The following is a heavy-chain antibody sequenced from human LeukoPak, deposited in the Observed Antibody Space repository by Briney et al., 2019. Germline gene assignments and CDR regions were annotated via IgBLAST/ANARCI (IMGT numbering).Heavy chain of an antibody. J-gene: IGHJ6*03. CDR3: ASRPRRGRSGSYLVYMDV. D-gene: IGHD3-10*01. CDR1: GFTFSDYY. Sequence: TGGSLRLSCAASGFTFSDYYMSWIRQAPGKGLEWVSYISSSGSTIYYADSVKGRFTISRDNAKNSLYLQMNSLRAEDTAVYYCASRPRRGRSGSYLVYMDVWGKGTTVTISS. V-gene: IGHV3-11*01. CDR2: ISSSGSTI.